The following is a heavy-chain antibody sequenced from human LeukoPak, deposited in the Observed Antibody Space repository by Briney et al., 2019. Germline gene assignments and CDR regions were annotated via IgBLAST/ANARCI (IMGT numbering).Heavy chain of an antibody. J-gene: IGHJ4*02. CDR3: ARGGVKDLQLWYTIFDY. Sequence: ASVKVSCKASGGTFSSYAISWVRQAPGQGLEWMGGTIPIFGSAKYAQKFQGRVTITADKSTTTAYMEVSSLRSEDMAVYYCARGGVKDLQLWYTIFDYWGQGTLVTVSS. D-gene: IGHD5-18*01. V-gene: IGHV1-69*06. CDR1: GGTFSSYA. CDR2: TIPIFGSA.